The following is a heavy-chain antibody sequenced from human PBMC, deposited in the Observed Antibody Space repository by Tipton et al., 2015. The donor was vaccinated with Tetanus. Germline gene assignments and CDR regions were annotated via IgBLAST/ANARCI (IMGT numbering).Heavy chain of an antibody. CDR2: ISSGGRT. CDR3: ARANFDSSKKGPFAS. CDR1: GGSMSNNY. D-gene: IGHD3-3*01. J-gene: IGHJ4*02. Sequence: TLSLTCTVSGGSMSNNYWSWIRQPPGKGLEWIAYISSGGRTNSNYSLKSRITMSRDTSKNQFSLQLTSVTAADTAVYFCARANFDSSKKGPFASWGQGILVIVTA. V-gene: IGHV4-59*01.